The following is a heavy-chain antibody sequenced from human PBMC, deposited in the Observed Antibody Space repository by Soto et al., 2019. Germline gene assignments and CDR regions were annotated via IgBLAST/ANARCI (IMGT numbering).Heavy chain of an antibody. J-gene: IGHJ5*02. V-gene: IGHV3-21*01. Sequence: EVQLVESGGGLVKPGGSLRLSCAASGFTFSSYSMNWVRQAPGKGLEWVSSISSSSSYIYYADSVKGRFTISRDNAKNSLYLQMNSLRAEDTAVYYCARGPNDILTGQRGGLFDPWGQGTLVTVSS. D-gene: IGHD3-9*01. CDR1: GFTFSSYS. CDR3: ARGPNDILTGQRGGLFDP. CDR2: ISSSSSYI.